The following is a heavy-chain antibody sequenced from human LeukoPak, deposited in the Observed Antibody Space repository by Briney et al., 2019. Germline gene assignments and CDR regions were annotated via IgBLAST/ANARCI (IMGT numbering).Heavy chain of an antibody. CDR3: ARQTVWFGELGISPFDY. D-gene: IGHD3-10*01. J-gene: IGHJ4*02. Sequence: SETLSLTCTVSGGSISSSSYYWGWIHQPPGKGLEWIGSIYYSGSTYYNPSLKSRVTISVDTSKNQFSLKLSSVTAADTAVYYCARQTVWFGELGISPFDYWGQGTLVTVSS. CDR1: GGSISSSSYY. CDR2: IYYSGST. V-gene: IGHV4-39*01.